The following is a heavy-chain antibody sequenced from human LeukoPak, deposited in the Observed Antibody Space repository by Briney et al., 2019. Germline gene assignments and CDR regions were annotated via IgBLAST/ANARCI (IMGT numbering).Heavy chain of an antibody. D-gene: IGHD3-16*01. CDR2: IKQDGSEK. CDR3: ARERSGDRSRGDAFDI. J-gene: IGHJ3*02. CDR1: GFTFSGYW. Sequence: GGSLRLTCAASGFTFSGYWMSWVRHAPGKGLEWVANIKQDGSEKYYVDSVKGRFTISRDNAKNSLYLQMNSLRAEDTAVYYCARERSGDRSRGDAFDIWGQGTMVTVSS. V-gene: IGHV3-7*01.